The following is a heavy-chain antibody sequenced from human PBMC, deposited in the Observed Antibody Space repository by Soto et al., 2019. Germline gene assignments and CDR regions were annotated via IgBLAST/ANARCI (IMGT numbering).Heavy chain of an antibody. Sequence: ASVKVSCNASGYTFTSYAMHWVRQAPGQRLEWRGFINAVNGNTKYSQKFQGRVNITRDTSASTAYMELSSLRSEDTAVYYCARGRDDLVLMVYAIDFDXWGQGTLLNVSS. J-gene: IGHJ4*02. V-gene: IGHV1-3*01. D-gene: IGHD2-8*01. CDR2: INAVNGNT. CDR3: ARGRDDLVLMVYAIDFDX. CDR1: GYTFTSYA.